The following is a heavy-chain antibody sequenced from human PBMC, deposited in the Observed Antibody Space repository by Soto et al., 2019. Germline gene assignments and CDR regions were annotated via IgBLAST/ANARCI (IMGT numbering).Heavy chain of an antibody. V-gene: IGHV3-30-3*01. J-gene: IGHJ4*02. CDR1: GFTFSSYA. CDR2: ISYDGSNK. Sequence: QVQLVESGGGVVQPGRSLRLSCAASGFTFSSYAMHWVRQAPGKGLEWVAVISYDGSNKYYADSVKGRFTISRDNSKNTLYLQMNSPRAEDTAVYYCARDDYLDYWGQGTLVTVSS. CDR3: ARDDYLDY.